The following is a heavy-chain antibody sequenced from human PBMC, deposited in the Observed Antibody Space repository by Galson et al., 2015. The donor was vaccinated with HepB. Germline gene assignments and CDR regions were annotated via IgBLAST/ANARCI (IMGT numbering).Heavy chain of an antibody. CDR1: GFTFSRYG. V-gene: IGHV3-23*01. J-gene: IGHJ3*02. CDR3: AIAYEMDTLFLGYDAFDI. D-gene: IGHD5-24*01. CDR2: TSGSGGST. Sequence: SLRLSCAVSGFTFSRYGMSWVRQAPGKGLEWVSGTSGSGGSTYYAASVKGRFTIPRDKSKNTLYLQMNSLRADDTAVYYCAIAYEMDTLFLGYDAFDIRGQGTMVTVSS.